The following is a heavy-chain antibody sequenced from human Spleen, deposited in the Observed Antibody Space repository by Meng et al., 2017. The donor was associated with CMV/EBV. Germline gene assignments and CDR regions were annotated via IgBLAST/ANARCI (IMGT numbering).Heavy chain of an antibody. CDR1: GGSISSGGYY. CDR2: IHSSGST. Sequence: QGQAAESGPGLVKPSQPLSLPCTVSGGSISSGGYYWSWIRQHPGKGLEWIGYIHSSGSTYYNPSLRSRLTISVDTSKNQFSLKLSSVTAADTAVYYCARASYGSGSPLGESWFDPWGQGTLVTVSS. D-gene: IGHD3-10*01. J-gene: IGHJ5*02. V-gene: IGHV4-31*03. CDR3: ARASYGSGSPLGESWFDP.